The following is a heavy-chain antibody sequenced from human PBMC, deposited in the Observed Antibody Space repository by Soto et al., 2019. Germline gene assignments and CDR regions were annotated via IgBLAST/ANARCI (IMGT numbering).Heavy chain of an antibody. J-gene: IGHJ4*02. CDR3: ASGGQTIIPKD. CDR2: INHGGST. Sequence: QVQLQQWGAGLLKPSETLSLTCAVYGGSFSGYYLSWIRQPPGKGLDWIGEINHGGSTNTNPSLKSRVTNSIDTSNNQFSLKLSSVTAADTAVYYCASGGQTIIPKDWGQGTLVTVSS. CDR1: GGSFSGYY. D-gene: IGHD3-3*01. V-gene: IGHV4-34*02.